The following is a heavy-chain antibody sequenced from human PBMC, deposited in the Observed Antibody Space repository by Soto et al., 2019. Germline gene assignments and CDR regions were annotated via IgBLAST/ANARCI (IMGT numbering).Heavy chain of an antibody. CDR1: GFIFSSYG. CDR3: AKDSNKYSSSLRGRYFDY. V-gene: IGHV3-33*06. CDR2: IWWDGSNS. Sequence: PGGSLRLSCAASGFIFSSYGMHWVRQAPGKGLEWVAVIWWDGSNSYYADSVQGRFTISRDNSKNTLLLQMNSLGAEDTAVYYCAKDSNKYSSSLRGRYFDYWGQGIGVTVSS. D-gene: IGHD4-4*01. J-gene: IGHJ4*02.